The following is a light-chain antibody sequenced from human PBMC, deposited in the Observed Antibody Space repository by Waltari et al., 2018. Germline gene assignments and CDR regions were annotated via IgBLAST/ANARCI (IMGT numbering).Light chain of an antibody. J-gene: IGLJ2*01. CDR3: CSYAGNCTVV. CDR2: EVN. Sequence: QSALTQPASVSGSPGQSITISCPGTSRDLGGYNLFPWYQQHPGKAPKLMIYEVNKRPSGVSHRFSGSRSGNTASLTISGLQAEDEADYHCCSYAGNCTVVFGGGTKLTVL. CDR1: SRDLGGYNL. V-gene: IGLV2-23*02.